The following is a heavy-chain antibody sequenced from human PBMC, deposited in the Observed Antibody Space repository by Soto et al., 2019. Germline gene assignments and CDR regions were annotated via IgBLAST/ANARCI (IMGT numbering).Heavy chain of an antibody. D-gene: IGHD6-6*01. J-gene: IGHJ4*02. CDR3: ARVMEQLALDY. V-gene: IGHV4-4*07. Sequence: ATLSPTCPVDGGSISSYCWSWIRQPSGKGLEWIGRIYTSGSTNYNPSLKSRVTISGATSKNHFSLKLSSVTPADTAVYYCARVMEQLALDYWGQGTLVNVSS. CDR1: GGSISSYC. CDR2: IYTSGST.